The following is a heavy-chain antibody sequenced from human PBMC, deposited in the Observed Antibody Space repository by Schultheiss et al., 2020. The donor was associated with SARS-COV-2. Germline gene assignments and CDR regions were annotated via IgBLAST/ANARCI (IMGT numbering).Heavy chain of an antibody. CDR3: ARDLEMATIMDAFDI. Sequence: ASVKVSCKASGYTFTGYYMHWVRQAPGQGLEWMGGIIPIFGTANYAQKFQGRVTMTRDTSTSTVYMELSSLRSEDTAVYYCARDLEMATIMDAFDIWGQGTMVTVSS. CDR2: IIPIFGTA. D-gene: IGHD5-24*01. J-gene: IGHJ3*02. V-gene: IGHV1-46*01. CDR1: GYTFTGYY.